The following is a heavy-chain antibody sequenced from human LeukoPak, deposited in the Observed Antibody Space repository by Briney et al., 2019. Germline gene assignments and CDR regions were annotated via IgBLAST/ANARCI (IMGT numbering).Heavy chain of an antibody. CDR2: ISAYNGNT. J-gene: IGHJ4*02. CDR1: GYIFTSYG. Sequence: GASVKVSCKASGYIFTSYGFSWVRQAPGQGLEWMGWISAYNGNTHYAQKFEGRVAMTTDASTTTAYMELRSLRSDDTAVYYCARADNRIVAVTADTFDYWGQGTLVTVSS. D-gene: IGHD2-21*02. CDR3: ARADNRIVAVTADTFDY. V-gene: IGHV1-18*01.